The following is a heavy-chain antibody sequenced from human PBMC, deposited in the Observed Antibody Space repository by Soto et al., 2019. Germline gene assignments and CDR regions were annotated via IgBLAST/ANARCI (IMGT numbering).Heavy chain of an antibody. V-gene: IGHV6-1*01. Sequence: SQTLSLTCAISGDSFSSNSAAWNWIRQSPSRGLEWLGRTYYRSKWYNDYAVSVKSRITINPDTSKNQFSLQLNSVTPEDTAVYYCARDRASSGWYMDWFDPWGQGTLVTVSS. CDR1: GDSFSSNSAA. CDR3: ARDRASSGWYMDWFDP. CDR2: TYYRSKWYN. J-gene: IGHJ5*02. D-gene: IGHD6-19*01.